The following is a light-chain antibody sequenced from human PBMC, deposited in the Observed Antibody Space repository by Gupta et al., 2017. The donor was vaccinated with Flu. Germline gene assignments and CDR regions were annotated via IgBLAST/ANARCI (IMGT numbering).Light chain of an antibody. Sequence: SYALTQPPSVSVSPGPSATITCSGDALAKQYASWYQQRPGQAPVLVIYKDSERPSEIPERFTGSSSGTTVTLTISGVQAEDEADYYCQSADRSVASFVFGTGTKVTV. V-gene: IGLV3-25*03. J-gene: IGLJ1*01. CDR2: KDS. CDR1: ALAKQY. CDR3: QSADRSVASFV.